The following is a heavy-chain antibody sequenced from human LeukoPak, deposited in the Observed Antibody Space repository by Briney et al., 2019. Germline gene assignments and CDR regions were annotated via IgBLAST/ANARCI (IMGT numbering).Heavy chain of an antibody. CDR2: ITWNSGSK. CDR3: ARGCGYDVPLPFGI. CDR1: GFTFDDYA. J-gene: IGHJ3*02. V-gene: IGHV3-9*01. D-gene: IGHD5-12*01. Sequence: GRSLRLSRAASGFTFDDYATHWVRQAPGKGLAWGSGITWNSGSKAYADSVKGRFTISRDNARNSLYLQMNSLRDEDTSLYYCARGCGYDVPLPFGIWGQGTMVTVSS.